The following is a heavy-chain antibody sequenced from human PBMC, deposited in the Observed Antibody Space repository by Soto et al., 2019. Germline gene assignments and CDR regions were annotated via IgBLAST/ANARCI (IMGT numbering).Heavy chain of an antibody. CDR2: MSGSGGST. Sequence: EVQLLESGGGWVQPGGPLRLSCAASGFTFSSYGISWVRQAPGKGLEWVSLMSGSGGSTYYADSVKGRFTISRDNSKNTLYLQTNCLRDEDTAVYYCAKGGGRDGYLDYWGQGILVTFCS. V-gene: IGHV3-23*01. D-gene: IGHD3-16*01. J-gene: IGHJ4*02. CDR3: AKGGGRDGYLDY. CDR1: GFTFSSYG.